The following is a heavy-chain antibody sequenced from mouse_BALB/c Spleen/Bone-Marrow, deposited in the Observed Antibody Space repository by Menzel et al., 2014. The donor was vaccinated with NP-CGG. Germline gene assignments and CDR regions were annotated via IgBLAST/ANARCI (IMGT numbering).Heavy chain of an antibody. CDR3: AREGYGRYFDY. CDR2: IYPGNVNT. D-gene: IGHD2-14*01. V-gene: IGHV1S56*01. Sequence: VKLQESGPELVKPGASVMISCKASGYTFXSYYIHWVKQRPGQGLEWIGWIYPGNVNTKYNEKFKGKATLTADKSSSTACMQLSSLTSEDSAVYFCAREGYGRYFDYWGQGTTLTVSS. J-gene: IGHJ2*01. CDR1: GYTFXSYY.